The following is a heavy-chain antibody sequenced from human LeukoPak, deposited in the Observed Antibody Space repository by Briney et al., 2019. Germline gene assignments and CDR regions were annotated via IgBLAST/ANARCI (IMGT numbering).Heavy chain of an antibody. D-gene: IGHD3-3*01. V-gene: IGHV3-23*01. CDR1: GFTFSSYA. Sequence: PGGSLRLSCAASGFTFSSYAMSWVRQAPGKGLEWVSAISGSGGSTYYADSVKGRFTISRDNSKNTLYLQMNSLRAEDTAVYYCAKDKIFGVVTTYYFDYWGQGTLVTVSS. CDR2: ISGSGGST. J-gene: IGHJ4*02. CDR3: AKDKIFGVVTTYYFDY.